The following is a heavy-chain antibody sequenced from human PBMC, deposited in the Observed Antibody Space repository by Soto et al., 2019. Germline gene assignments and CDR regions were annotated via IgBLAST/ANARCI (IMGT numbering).Heavy chain of an antibody. CDR2: VYFNGNT. J-gene: IGHJ4*02. V-gene: IGHV4-59*01. CDR3: ASVTFGGVVLAH. D-gene: IGHD3-16*01. Sequence: QVQLQESGPGLVKPSETLSLTCTVSAASFSKYYWTWIRQPPGKGLEWIGYVYFNGNTNDNPSLKRRVSISIDTSKNQIALTLNSVTAADTAVYYCASVTFGGVVLAHWGQGTLVTVSS. CDR1: AASFSKYY.